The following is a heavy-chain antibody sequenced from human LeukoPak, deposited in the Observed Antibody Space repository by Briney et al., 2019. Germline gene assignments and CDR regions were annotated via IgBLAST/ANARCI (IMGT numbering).Heavy chain of an antibody. J-gene: IGHJ4*02. D-gene: IGHD3-22*01. CDR2: ISSSSSYI. V-gene: IGHV3-21*01. Sequence: GGSLRLSCAASGFTFSSYSMNWVRQAPGKGLEWVSSISSSSSYIYYADSVKGRFTISRDNAKNSLYLQMNSLRAEDTAVHYCARDRGYYDSSGYVYWGQGTLVTVSS. CDR3: ARDRGYYDSSGYVY. CDR1: GFTFSSYS.